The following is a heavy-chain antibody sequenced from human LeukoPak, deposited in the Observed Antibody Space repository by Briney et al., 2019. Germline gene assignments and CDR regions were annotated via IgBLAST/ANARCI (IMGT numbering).Heavy chain of an antibody. J-gene: IGHJ3*01. V-gene: IGHV3-74*01. CDR3: ARGDSRLVGSSSYYRDALDL. CDR1: GFTFGSYW. CDR2: INTDGTITDYT. Sequence: GGSLRLSCAASGFTFGSYWMHWVRQAPGKGLEWVSRINTDGTITDYTNYAGSEKGRFTISRDDAKNKLYLQMNSLRAEDTAVYFCARGDSRLVGSSSYYRDALDLWGQGTLVTVSS. D-gene: IGHD3-22*01.